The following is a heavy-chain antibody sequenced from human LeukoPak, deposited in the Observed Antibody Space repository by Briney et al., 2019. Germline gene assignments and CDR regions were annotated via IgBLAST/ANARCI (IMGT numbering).Heavy chain of an antibody. CDR1: GGSISSYY. D-gene: IGHD3-10*01. Sequence: PSETLSLTCTVSGGSISSYYWSWIRQPAGKGLEWIGRIYTSGSTNYNPSLRSRVTMSVDTSKNQFSLKLSSVTAADTAVYYCARVPLLWFRRDAFDIWGQGTMVTVSS. CDR3: ARVPLLWFRRDAFDI. V-gene: IGHV4-4*07. CDR2: IYTSGST. J-gene: IGHJ3*02.